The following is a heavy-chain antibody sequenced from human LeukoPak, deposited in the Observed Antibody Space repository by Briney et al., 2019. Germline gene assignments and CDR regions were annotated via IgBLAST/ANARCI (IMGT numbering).Heavy chain of an antibody. CDR3: ARGLRFLEWLSRGYMDV. V-gene: IGHV4-34*01. Sequence: SETLSLTCAVYGGSFSGYYWSWIRQPPGKGLEWIGEINHSGSTNYNPPLKSRVTISVDTSKNQFSLKLSSVTAADTAVYYCARGLRFLEWLSRGYMDVWGKGTTVTVSS. CDR1: GGSFSGYY. CDR2: INHSGST. J-gene: IGHJ6*03. D-gene: IGHD3-3*01.